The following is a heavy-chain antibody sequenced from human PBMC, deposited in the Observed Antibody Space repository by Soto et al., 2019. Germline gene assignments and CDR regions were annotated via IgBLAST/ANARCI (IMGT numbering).Heavy chain of an antibody. V-gene: IGHV3-30*18. Sequence: PGGPLRLSCAASGFTFNNYGMHWVRKAPGKGLEWVVVISFDGRNTDYADSVKGRFTISRDNSKNTLYLQMNSLRVEDTAVYFFAKNPPSKGSGWSGDSGGQGPLVNASP. D-gene: IGHD6-19*01. CDR2: ISFDGRNT. J-gene: IGHJ4*02. CDR3: AKNPPSKGSGWSGDS. CDR1: GFTFNNYG.